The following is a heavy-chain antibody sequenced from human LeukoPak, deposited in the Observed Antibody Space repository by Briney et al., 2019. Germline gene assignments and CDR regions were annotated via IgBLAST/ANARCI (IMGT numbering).Heavy chain of an antibody. Sequence: PSETLSLTCTVSGGSISSYYWSWIRQPPGKGLEWVSSISSSSSYIYYADSVKGRFTISRDNAKNSLYLQMNSLRAEDTAVYYCARDYAPAIIAAAGYYYYYGMDVWGQGTTVTVSS. CDR2: ISSSSSYI. CDR3: ARDYAPAIIAAAGYYYYYGMDV. V-gene: IGHV3-21*01. CDR1: GGSISSYY. D-gene: IGHD6-13*01. J-gene: IGHJ6*02.